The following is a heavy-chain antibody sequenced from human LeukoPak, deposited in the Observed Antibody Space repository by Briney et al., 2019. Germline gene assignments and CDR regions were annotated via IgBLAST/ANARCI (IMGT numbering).Heavy chain of an antibody. D-gene: IGHD2-15*01. CDR2: MKGDGSEK. Sequence: PGGSLRLSCAASGFTFSSNWMTWVRQAPGKGLEWVAGMKGDGSEKKYVDSVKGRFTISRDNAKNSLYLEMNSLRAEDTAVYYCANGGWYSEYWGQGTLVTASS. CDR3: ANGGWYSEY. CDR1: GFTFSSNW. J-gene: IGHJ4*02. V-gene: IGHV3-7*05.